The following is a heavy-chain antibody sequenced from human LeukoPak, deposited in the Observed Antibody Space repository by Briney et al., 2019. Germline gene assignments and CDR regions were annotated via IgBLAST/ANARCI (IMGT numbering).Heavy chain of an antibody. Sequence: GGSLRLSCAASGFTVSSNHMSWVRQAPGKGLEWVSVIYSGGTIYYADSVKGRFTISRDNSKNTVYLEMNSLRAEDTAVYYCARAHSYSTKDYWGQGTLVTVSS. CDR2: IYSGGTI. CDR3: ARAHSYSTKDY. D-gene: IGHD6-13*01. J-gene: IGHJ4*02. CDR1: GFTVSSNH. V-gene: IGHV3-66*01.